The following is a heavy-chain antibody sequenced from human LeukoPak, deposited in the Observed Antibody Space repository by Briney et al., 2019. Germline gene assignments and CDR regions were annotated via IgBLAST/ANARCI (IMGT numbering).Heavy chain of an antibody. CDR3: ARRSSRDYYDSSGYDYYYGMDV. CDR1: GASLSSSSYY. J-gene: IGHJ6*02. CDR2: IYYSGST. Sequence: PSETLSLTCTVSGASLSSSSYYCAWIRLPPGKGLEWIGSIYYSGSTYYNPSLKSRVTISADTSKNQFSLKLSSVTAADTAVYYCARRSSRDYYDSSGYDYYYGMDVWGQGTTVTVSS. V-gene: IGHV4-39*01. D-gene: IGHD3-22*01.